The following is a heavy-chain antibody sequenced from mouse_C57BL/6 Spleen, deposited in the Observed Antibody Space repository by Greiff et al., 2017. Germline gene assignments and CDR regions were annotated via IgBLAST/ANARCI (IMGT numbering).Heavy chain of an antibody. V-gene: IGHV1-64*01. D-gene: IGHD1-1*01. CDR2: IHPTSGST. J-gene: IGHJ4*01. CDR3: ERGAKVVATRAMDY. CDR1: GYTFTSYW. Sequence: QVQLQQPGAELVKPGASVKLSCKASGYTFTSYWMHWVKQRPGQGLEWIGMIHPTSGSTNYNEKFKSKATLTVDKSSSTAYMQLSSLTSEDSAVYDEERGAKVVATRAMDYWGQGTTVTVSS.